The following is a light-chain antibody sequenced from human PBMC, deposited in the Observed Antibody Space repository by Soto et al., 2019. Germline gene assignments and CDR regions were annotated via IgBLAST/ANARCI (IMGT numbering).Light chain of an antibody. CDR2: SNS. Sequence: QSALTQPPSVPGAPGQRVTISCTGSSSNIGAGYDVHWYQQLPGTAPKLLIYSNSNRPSGVPDRLSGSKSGTSASLAITGLQAEDEADYYCQSYDSSLSGSVFGGGTKLTVL. V-gene: IGLV1-40*01. CDR3: QSYDSSLSGSV. J-gene: IGLJ3*02. CDR1: SSNIGAGYD.